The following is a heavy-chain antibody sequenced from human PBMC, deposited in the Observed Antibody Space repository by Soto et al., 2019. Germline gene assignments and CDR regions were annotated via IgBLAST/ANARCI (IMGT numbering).Heavy chain of an antibody. J-gene: IGHJ6*02. V-gene: IGHV3-7*01. CDR2: RKKDGSEK. CDR1: GFTFSSYW. CDR3: TSDCGTPCYWAYYGMDV. D-gene: IGHD2-15*01. Sequence: PSESLTLSCAASGFTFSSYWTSWGRQAQGKGQERVGNRKKDGSEKYYVNSVKDRFIISRDNAKKSLYLQMNSQRAEDTAVDYCTSDCGTPCYWAYYGMDVWGQGTTVTVSS.